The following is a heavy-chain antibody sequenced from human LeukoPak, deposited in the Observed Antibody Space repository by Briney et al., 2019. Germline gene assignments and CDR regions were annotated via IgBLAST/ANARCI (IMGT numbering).Heavy chain of an antibody. Sequence: SVKVSCKASGGTFSSYAISWVRQAPGQGLEWMGGIIPIFGTANYAQKFQGRVTITADESTSTAYMELSSLRSDDTAVYYCARVFNTAIPLLDYGMDVWGQGTTVTVSS. V-gene: IGHV1-69*13. CDR3: ARVFNTAIPLLDYGMDV. D-gene: IGHD5-18*01. CDR2: IIPIFGTA. CDR1: GGTFSSYA. J-gene: IGHJ6*02.